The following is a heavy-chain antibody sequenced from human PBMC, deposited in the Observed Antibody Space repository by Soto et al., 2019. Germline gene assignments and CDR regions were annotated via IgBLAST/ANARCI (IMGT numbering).Heavy chain of an antibody. J-gene: IGHJ3*01. CDR1: GFSFSNYA. CDR2: ISGSVGSA. V-gene: IGHV3-23*01. CDR3: VREASGWYSRGSFDF. Sequence: GGSLRLSCAASGFSFSNYAMNWVRQAPGKGLEWVSVISGSVGSASYADSVQGRFTISRDNSNNTLYLQMNSLRAEDTAIYSCVREASGWYSRGSFDFWGRGTMVTVSS. D-gene: IGHD6-19*01.